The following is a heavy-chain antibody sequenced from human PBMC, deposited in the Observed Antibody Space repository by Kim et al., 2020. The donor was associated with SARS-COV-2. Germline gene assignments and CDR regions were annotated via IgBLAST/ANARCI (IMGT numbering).Heavy chain of an antibody. D-gene: IGHD3-22*01. CDR3: ARETYYYDSSGYYYAAGAFDI. J-gene: IGHJ3*02. Sequence: ASVKVSCKASGYTFTSYGISWVRQAPGQGLEWMGWISAYNGNTNYAQKLQGRVTMTTDTSTSTAYMELRSLRSDDTAVYYCARETYYYDSSGYYYAAGAFDIWGQGTMVTVSS. CDR1: GYTFTSYG. V-gene: IGHV1-18*01. CDR2: ISAYNGNT.